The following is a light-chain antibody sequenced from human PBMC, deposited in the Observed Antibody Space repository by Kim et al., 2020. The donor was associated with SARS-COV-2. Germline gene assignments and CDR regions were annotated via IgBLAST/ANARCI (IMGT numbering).Light chain of an antibody. V-gene: IGLV2-11*01. CDR2: DVD. J-gene: IGLJ3*02. CDR1: SGGVTAYDF. CDR3: CSYAGSYSWV. Sequence: HSVTISCTGSSGGVTAYDFLSWYQHYPGSAPKLIIYDVDQRPAGVPDRFSGSRSGNTASLTISGLQAEDEAHYFCCSYAGSYSWVFGGGTQLTVL.